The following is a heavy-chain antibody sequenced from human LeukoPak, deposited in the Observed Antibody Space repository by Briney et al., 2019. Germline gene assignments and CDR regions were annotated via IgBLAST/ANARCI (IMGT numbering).Heavy chain of an antibody. CDR3: ARDYYDSSGSHHFDY. Sequence: SETLSLTCTISGGSISSYYWSWIRQPPGKGLEWIGYIYYSGSTNYNPSLKSRVTISVDTSKNQFSLKLSSVTAADTAVYYCARDYYDSSGSHHFDYWGQGTLVTVSS. CDR1: GGSISSYY. D-gene: IGHD3-22*01. J-gene: IGHJ4*02. V-gene: IGHV4-59*01. CDR2: IYYSGST.